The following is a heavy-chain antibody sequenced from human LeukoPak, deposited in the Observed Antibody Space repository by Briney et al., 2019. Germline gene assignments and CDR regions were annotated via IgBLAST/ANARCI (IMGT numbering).Heavy chain of an antibody. D-gene: IGHD3-22*01. CDR1: GFTFSSYS. Sequence: PGGSLRLSCAASGFTFSSYSMNWFRQAPGKGLEWVSSISSSSSYIYYADSVKGRFTISRDNAKNSLYLQMNSLRAEDTAVYYCARDLPYYYEKNAFDIWGQGTMVTVSS. J-gene: IGHJ3*02. CDR3: ARDLPYYYEKNAFDI. CDR2: ISSSSSYI. V-gene: IGHV3-21*01.